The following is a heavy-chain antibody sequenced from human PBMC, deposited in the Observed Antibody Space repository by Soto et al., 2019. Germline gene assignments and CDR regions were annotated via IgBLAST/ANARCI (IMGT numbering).Heavy chain of an antibody. CDR2: ISSSSSYI. V-gene: IGHV3-21*01. CDR1: GFTFSSYN. CDR3: ARDLYSYDFWSGYYPVGYYYGMDV. D-gene: IGHD3-3*01. Sequence: LRLSYAASGFTFSSYNMNWFRQAPGKGLEWVSSISSSSSYIYYADSVKGRFTISRDNAKNSLYLQMNSLRAEDTAVYYCARDLYSYDFWSGYYPVGYYYGMDVWGQGTTVTVSS. J-gene: IGHJ6*02.